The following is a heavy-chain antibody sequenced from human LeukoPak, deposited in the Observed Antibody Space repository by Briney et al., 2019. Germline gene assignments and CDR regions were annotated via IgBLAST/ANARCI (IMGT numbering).Heavy chain of an antibody. V-gene: IGHV3-23*01. J-gene: IGHJ4*02. CDR2: ISGSGGST. D-gene: IGHD3-9*01. Sequence: PGGTLRLSCAASGFTFSSYGMSWVRQAPGKGLEWVSAISGSGGSTYYADSVKGRFTISRDNSKNTLYLQMNSLRAEDTAVYYCARDQPYYDILTGHFDYWGQGTLVTVSS. CDR3: ARDQPYYDILTGHFDY. CDR1: GFTFSSYG.